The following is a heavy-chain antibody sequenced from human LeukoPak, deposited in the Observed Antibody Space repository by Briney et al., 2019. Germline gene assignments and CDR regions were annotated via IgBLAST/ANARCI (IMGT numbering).Heavy chain of an antibody. J-gene: IGHJ6*03. CDR1: GFTFSSYA. CDR3: AKSTVTSYYMDV. CDR2: ISGSGGST. D-gene: IGHD4-17*01. V-gene: IGHV3-23*01. Sequence: GGSLRLSCAASGFTFSSYAMSWVRQAPGKGLEWVSAISGSGGSTYYADSVKGRFTISRDNSKNTPYLQMNSPRAEDTAVYYCAKSTVTSYYMDVWGKGTTVTVSS.